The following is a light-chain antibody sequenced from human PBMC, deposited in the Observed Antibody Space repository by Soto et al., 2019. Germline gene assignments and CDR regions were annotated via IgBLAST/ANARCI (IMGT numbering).Light chain of an antibody. J-gene: IGLJ3*02. V-gene: IGLV6-57*01. Sequence: NFMLTQPHSVSESSGKTVTISCTRSSGSIASNYVQWNQQRPGSSPTTVIYEDNQRPSGVPDRFSGSIDSSSNSASLTISGLKTEDEADYYCQSYDSSNWVFGGGTKLTVL. CDR1: SGSIASNY. CDR2: EDN. CDR3: QSYDSSNWV.